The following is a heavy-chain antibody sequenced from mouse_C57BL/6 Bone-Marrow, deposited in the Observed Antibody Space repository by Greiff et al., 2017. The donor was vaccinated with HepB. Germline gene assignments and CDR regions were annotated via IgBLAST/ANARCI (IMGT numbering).Heavy chain of an antibody. D-gene: IGHD1-1*01. J-gene: IGHJ1*03. Sequence: EVQLVESGGGLVKPGGSLKLSCAASGFTFSDYGMHWVRQAPEKGLEWVAYISSGSSTIYYADTVKGRFTISRDNAKNTLFLQMTSLRSEDTAMYYCARRDYYGSSYPFDVWGTGTTVTVSS. V-gene: IGHV5-17*01. CDR2: ISSGSSTI. CDR3: ARRDYYGSSYPFDV. CDR1: GFTFSDYG.